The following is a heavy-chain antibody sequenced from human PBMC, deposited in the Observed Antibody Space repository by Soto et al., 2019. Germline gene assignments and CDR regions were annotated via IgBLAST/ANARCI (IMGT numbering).Heavy chain of an antibody. D-gene: IGHD2-15*01. J-gene: IGHJ6*02. CDR3: AKESVSATTSYSQYFAMDV. CDR2: ISWNGGRI. V-gene: IGHV3-9*01. Sequence: SGGSLRLSCAASGFSFDDYAMHWVRQTPGKGLEWVSGISWNGGRIGYADSVKGRFTISRDKAKKSLYLQMNSLRPEDTALYFCAKESVSATTSYSQYFAMDVWGRGTKVTVSS. CDR1: GFSFDDYA.